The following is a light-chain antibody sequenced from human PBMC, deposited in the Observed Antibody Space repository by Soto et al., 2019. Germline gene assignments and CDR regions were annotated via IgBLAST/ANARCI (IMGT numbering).Light chain of an antibody. CDR2: DAS. V-gene: IGKV3-20*01. CDR3: QQYGSSPWT. CDR1: QSVSSSY. Sequence: EIVLTQSPGTLSLSPGERATLSCRASQSVSSSYLAWYWQKPGQAPRLLIYDASSRATGIPDRFSGGGSGTDFTLTISRLEPEDFAAYHCQQYGSSPWTFGQGTKVEIK. J-gene: IGKJ1*01.